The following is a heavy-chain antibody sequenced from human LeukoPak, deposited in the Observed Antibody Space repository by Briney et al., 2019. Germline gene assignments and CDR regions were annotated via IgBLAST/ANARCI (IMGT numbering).Heavy chain of an antibody. CDR3: ARVDPLFYDFLTGP. J-gene: IGHJ5*02. V-gene: IGHV1-3*01. Sequence: ASVKVSCKASGYTFTSYAMHWVRQAPGQRLEWMGWINAGNGNTKYSQKFQGRVTITRDTSASTAYMELSSLRSEDTAVYYCARVDPLFYDFLTGPWGKGTLVPVPP. D-gene: IGHD3-9*01. CDR2: INAGNGNT. CDR1: GYTFTSYA.